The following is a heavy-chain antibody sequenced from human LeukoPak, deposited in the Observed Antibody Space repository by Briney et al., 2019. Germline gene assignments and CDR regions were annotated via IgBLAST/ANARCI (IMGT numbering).Heavy chain of an antibody. CDR2: ISGSGGST. CDR3: AKRVGPGGAFDI. V-gene: IGHV3-23*01. Sequence: PGGSLRLXCAASGFTFSSYAMSWVRQAPGKGLEWVSAISGSGGSTYYADSVKGRFTISRDKSKNTLYLQVNSLRAEDTAVYYCAKRVGPGGAFDIWGQGTMVTVSS. D-gene: IGHD3-10*01. J-gene: IGHJ3*02. CDR1: GFTFSSYA.